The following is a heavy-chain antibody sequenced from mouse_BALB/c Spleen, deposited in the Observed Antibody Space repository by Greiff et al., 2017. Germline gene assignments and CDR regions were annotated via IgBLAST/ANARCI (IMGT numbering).Heavy chain of an antibody. J-gene: IGHJ4*01. Sequence: EVMLVESGGGLVKLGGSLKLSCAASGFTFSSYYMSWVRQTPEKRLELVAAINSNGGSTYYPDTVKGRFTISRDNAKNTLYLQMSSLKSEDTALYYCARPSTMITTMDYWGQGTSVTVSS. CDR1: GFTFSSYY. CDR3: ARPSTMITTMDY. CDR2: INSNGGST. V-gene: IGHV5-6-2*01. D-gene: IGHD2-4*01.